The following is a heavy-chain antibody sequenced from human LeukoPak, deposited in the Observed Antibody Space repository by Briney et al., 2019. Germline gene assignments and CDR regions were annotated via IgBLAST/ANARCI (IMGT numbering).Heavy chain of an antibody. CDR1: GYTFTGYY. J-gene: IGHJ4*02. Sequence: ASVKVSCKASGYTFTGYYMHWVRQAPGQGLEWMGRINPNSGGTNYAQKFQGRVTMTRDTSISTAYMELSRLRSEDTAVYYCARGDGGGGYYFDYWGQGTLVTVSS. CDR3: ARGDGGGGYYFDY. CDR2: INPNSGGT. D-gene: IGHD3-16*01. V-gene: IGHV1-2*06.